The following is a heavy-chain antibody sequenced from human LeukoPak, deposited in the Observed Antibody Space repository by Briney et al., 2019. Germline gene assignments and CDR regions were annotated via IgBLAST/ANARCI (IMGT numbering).Heavy chain of an antibody. CDR2: IYHSGST. D-gene: IGHD2-2*01. CDR1: GYSISSGYY. J-gene: IGHJ5*02. CDR3: ARDVGPPRGYCSSTSCFSPLFDP. Sequence: SETLSLTCAVSGYSISSGYYWGWIRQPPGKGLEWIGSIYHSGSTYYNPFLKSRVTISVDTSKNQFSLKLSSVTAADTAVYYCARDVGPPRGYCSSTSCFSPLFDPWGQGTLVTVSS. V-gene: IGHV4-38-2*02.